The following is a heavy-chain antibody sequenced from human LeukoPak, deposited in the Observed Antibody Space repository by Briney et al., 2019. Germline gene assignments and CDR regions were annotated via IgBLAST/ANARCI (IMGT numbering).Heavy chain of an antibody. Sequence: GGSLILSCAASGFTFSSYSMNWVRQAPGKGLEYVSAISSTGDNTDYADSVKGRFTISRDNSKNTLYLQMSSLRAEDTAVYYCVRYDRSGYYHWGQGTLVTVSS. V-gene: IGHV3-64D*06. D-gene: IGHD3-22*01. CDR1: GFTFSSYS. J-gene: IGHJ5*02. CDR2: ISSTGDNT. CDR3: VRYDRSGYYH.